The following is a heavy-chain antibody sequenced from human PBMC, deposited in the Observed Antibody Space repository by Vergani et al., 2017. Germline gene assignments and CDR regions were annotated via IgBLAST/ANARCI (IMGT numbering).Heavy chain of an antibody. CDR2: IGTAGDT. J-gene: IGHJ3*02. Sequence: EVQPVESGGGLVKPGGSLRLSCAASGFTFSSYSMNWVRQATGKGLEWVSAIGTAGDTYYPGSVKGRFTISRENAKNSLYLQMNSLRAGDTAVYYCARAALITGSFDAFDIWGQGTMVTVSS. D-gene: IGHD2-15*01. V-gene: IGHV3-13*04. CDR1: GFTFSSYS. CDR3: ARAALITGSFDAFDI.